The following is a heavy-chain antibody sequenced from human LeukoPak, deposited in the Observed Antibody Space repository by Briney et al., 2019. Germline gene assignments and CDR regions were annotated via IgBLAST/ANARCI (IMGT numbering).Heavy chain of an antibody. CDR2: IYPGDSDT. V-gene: IGHV5-51*01. J-gene: IGHJ3*01. Sequence: GESLEISCEASGYTFSNQWIGWVRQMPGKGLEWMGIIYPGDSDTRYSPSFQGQVTISVDKSVTTTYLPWHSLKASDTAMYYCARTGYHYGSGSHYAFDLWGQGTMVTVSS. CDR1: GYTFSNQW. D-gene: IGHD3-10*01. CDR3: ARTGYHYGSGSHYAFDL.